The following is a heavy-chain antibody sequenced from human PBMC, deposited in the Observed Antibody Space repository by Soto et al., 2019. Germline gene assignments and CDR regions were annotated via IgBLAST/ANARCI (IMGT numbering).Heavy chain of an antibody. D-gene: IGHD2-21*02. CDR1: GGSVSSSNW. V-gene: IGHV4-4*02. CDR3: ARVPGVVVSADDAFDI. Sequence: QVQLQESGPGLVKPSGTLSLTCAVSGGSVSSSNWWSWVRQSPGKGLEWMGEIYHSGSAHYNPSPTSRATTSLETSKNQCSLWLSPVTAADTAVYYCARVPGVVVSADDAFDIWGPGTRVIVSS. J-gene: IGHJ3*02. CDR2: IYHSGSA.